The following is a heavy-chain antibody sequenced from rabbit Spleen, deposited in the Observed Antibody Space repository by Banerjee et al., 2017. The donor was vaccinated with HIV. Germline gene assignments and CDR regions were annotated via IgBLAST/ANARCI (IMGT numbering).Heavy chain of an antibody. Sequence: QSLEESGGDLVKPGASLTLTCTASGFSLSSSYYMCWVRQAPGKGLEWSACIYAARSGSTYYAHWPKGRFTSSRTSSTTVTLEMTSLTAADTATYFCARVGYRGYGYPALDPWGQGTLVTVS. V-gene: IGHV1S40*01. CDR3: ARVGYRGYGYPALDP. CDR1: GFSLSSSYY. D-gene: IGHD7-1*01. J-gene: IGHJ2*01. CDR2: IYAARSGST.